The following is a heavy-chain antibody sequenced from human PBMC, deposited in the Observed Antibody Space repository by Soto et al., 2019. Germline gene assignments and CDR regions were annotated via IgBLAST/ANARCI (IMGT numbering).Heavy chain of an antibody. CDR1: GFTFSSYA. CDR2: VSASGGTT. CDR3: ATDRTSCHIWGFDY. J-gene: IGHJ4*01. V-gene: IGHV3-23*01. Sequence: EVQLLESGGGFVQPGGSLRLSCAASGFTFSSYAMSWVRQAPGKGLEWVSAVSASGGTTYYADSVQGRFTISRDNSKNAQALQMNSMRVEDTARYYCATDRTSCHIWGFDYWGHGTLVTVSS. D-gene: IGHD7-27*01.